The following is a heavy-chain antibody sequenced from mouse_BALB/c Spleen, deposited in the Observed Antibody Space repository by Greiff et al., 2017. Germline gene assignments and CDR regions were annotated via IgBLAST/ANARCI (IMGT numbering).Heavy chain of an antibody. V-gene: IGHV2-4-1*01. CDR3: ARNSGVYYGNSYYAMDY. CDR2: IWSGGST. CDR1: GFSLTSYG. D-gene: IGHD2-1*01. Sequence: QVQLKESGPGLVQPSQSLSITCTVSGFSLTSYGVHWVRQSPGKGLEWLGVIWSGGSTDYNAAFISRLSISKDNSKSQVFFKMNSLQADDTAIYYCARNSGVYYGNSYYAMDYWGQGTSVTVSS. J-gene: IGHJ4*01.